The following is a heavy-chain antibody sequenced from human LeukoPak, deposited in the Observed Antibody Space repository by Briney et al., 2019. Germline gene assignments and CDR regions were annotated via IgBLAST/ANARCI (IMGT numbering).Heavy chain of an antibody. D-gene: IGHD1-26*01. CDR2: IHYSGSI. V-gene: IGHV4-59*01. CDR3: ARDIREVGDSHYFDY. Sequence: SETLSLTCTVSGISITTYYWSWIRQPPGKGLEWIGLIHYSGSITYNPSLKSRVTISIDTSKNQFSLHLSSVTAADTAVYYCARDIREVGDSHYFDYWGQGALVTVTS. CDR1: GISITTYY. J-gene: IGHJ4*02.